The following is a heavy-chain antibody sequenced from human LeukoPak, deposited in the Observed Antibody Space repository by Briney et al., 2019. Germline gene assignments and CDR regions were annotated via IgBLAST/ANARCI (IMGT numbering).Heavy chain of an antibody. CDR1: GFTFRDYA. J-gene: IGHJ4*02. CDR3: AKDPHPRRSTTITMDY. CDR2: ISGTGSGDST. V-gene: IGHV3-23*01. Sequence: HSGGSLRLSCVASGFTFRDYAMSWVRQAPGRGLEWVSVISGTGSGDSTYYADPVKGRFTISRDDSKNTLYLQMNSLRAEGTAVYFCAKDPHPRRSTTITMDYWGQGTLVTVSS. D-gene: IGHD2/OR15-2a*01.